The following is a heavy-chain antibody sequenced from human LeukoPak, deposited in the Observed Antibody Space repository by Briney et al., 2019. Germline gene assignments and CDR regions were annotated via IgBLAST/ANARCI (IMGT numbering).Heavy chain of an antibody. V-gene: IGHV3-23*01. D-gene: IGHD6-13*01. J-gene: IGHJ5*02. Sequence: GGSLRLSCAASGCTFSSYAMSWVRQAPGKGLEWVSAISGSGGSTYYADSVKGRFTISRDNSKNTLYLQMNSLRAEDRAVYYCAKDISSSSWYSIPNWFDPWGQGTLVTVSS. CDR2: ISGSGGST. CDR1: GCTFSSYA. CDR3: AKDISSSSWYSIPNWFDP.